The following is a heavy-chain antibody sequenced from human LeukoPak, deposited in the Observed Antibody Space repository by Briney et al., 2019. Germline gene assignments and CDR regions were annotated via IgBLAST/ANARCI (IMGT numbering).Heavy chain of an antibody. V-gene: IGHV3-21*01. D-gene: IGHD1-26*01. Sequence: PGGSLRLSCAASGFTFSSYSMNWVRQAPGKGLEWVSSISSSRSYIYYADSVKGRFTISRDNAKNSLYLQMNSLRAEDTAVYYCARNWVGAFDYWGQGTLVTVSS. CDR3: ARNWVGAFDY. CDR2: ISSSRSYI. J-gene: IGHJ4*02. CDR1: GFTFSSYS.